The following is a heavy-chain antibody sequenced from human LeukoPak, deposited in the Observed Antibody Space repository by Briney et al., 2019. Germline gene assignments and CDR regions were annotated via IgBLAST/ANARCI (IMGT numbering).Heavy chain of an antibody. CDR3: AKGSRGSYDY. J-gene: IGHJ4*02. CDR1: GFTINSYA. Sequence: GGTLSLSCAASGFTINSYAMAWVRQGPEKGLEWVSSITDSGIRTYYADSVKGWFTNSRDNSKNTLFLQMNSLRAEGTGVYYCAKGSRGSYDYWGQGTLVTVSS. CDR2: ITDSGIRT. V-gene: IGHV3-23*01. D-gene: IGHD1-26*01.